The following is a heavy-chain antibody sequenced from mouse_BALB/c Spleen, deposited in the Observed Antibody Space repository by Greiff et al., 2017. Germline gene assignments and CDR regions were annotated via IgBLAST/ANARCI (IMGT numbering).Heavy chain of an antibody. V-gene: IGHV1-7*01. D-gene: IGHD2-3*01. CDR3: ARLGWLLYAMDY. Sequence: QVQLQQSGAELAKPGASVKMSCKASGYTFTSYWMHWVKQRPGQGLEWIGYINPSTGYTEYNQKFKDKATLTADKSSSTAYMQLSSLTSEDSAVYYCARLGWLLYAMDYWGQGTSVTVSS. J-gene: IGHJ4*01. CDR2: INPSTGYT. CDR1: GYTFTSYW.